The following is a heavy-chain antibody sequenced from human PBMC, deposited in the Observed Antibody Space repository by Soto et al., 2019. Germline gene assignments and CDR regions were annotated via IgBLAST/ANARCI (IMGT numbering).Heavy chain of an antibody. CDR3: ASLGGSPYYHPNSRYDY. J-gene: IGHJ4*02. CDR1: GYSFTNYW. Sequence: PGESLKISCXASGYSFTNYWIGWVRQMPGKGLEWMGIIYPGDSDTRYSPSFQGQVTISADKSITTAYLQWSSLKASDTAIYYCASLGGSPYYHPNSRYDYWGQGTLVTVSS. CDR2: IYPGDSDT. D-gene: IGHD3-22*01. V-gene: IGHV5-51*01.